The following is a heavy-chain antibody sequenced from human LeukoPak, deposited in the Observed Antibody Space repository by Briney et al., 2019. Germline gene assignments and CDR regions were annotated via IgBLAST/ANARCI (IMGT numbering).Heavy chain of an antibody. CDR3: AKSGSYRYYFDY. CDR1: GFTFSSYG. CDR2: ISYDGSNK. Sequence: GGSLRLSCAASGFTFSSYGMHWVRQAPGKGLEWVAVISYDGSNKYYADSVKGRSTISRDNSKNTLYLQMNSLRAEDTAVYYCAKSGSYRYYFDYWGQGTLVTVSS. J-gene: IGHJ4*02. V-gene: IGHV3-30*18. D-gene: IGHD1-26*01.